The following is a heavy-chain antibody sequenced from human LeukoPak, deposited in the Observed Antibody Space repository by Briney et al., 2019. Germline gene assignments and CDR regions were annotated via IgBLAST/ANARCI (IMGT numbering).Heavy chain of an antibody. J-gene: IGHJ4*02. CDR2: ISSSSSYI. CDR1: GFTFSSYS. D-gene: IGHD3-22*01. V-gene: IGHV3-21*01. Sequence: GGSLRLSCAASGFTFSSYSMNWVRQAPGKGLEWVSSISSSSSYIYYADSVKGRFTISRDNAKNSLYLQMNSLRAEDTAVYYCARGFWYYDSSGYYDDTFDYWGQGTLVTVSS. CDR3: ARGFWYYDSSGYYDDTFDY.